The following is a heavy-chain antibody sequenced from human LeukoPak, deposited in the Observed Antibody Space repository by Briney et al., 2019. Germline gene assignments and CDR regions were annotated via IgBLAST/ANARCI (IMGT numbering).Heavy chain of an antibody. J-gene: IGHJ6*03. CDR2: ISSSGSTI. Sequence: GGSLRLSCAASGFTFSDYYMSWIRQAPGKGLEWVSYISSSGSTIYYADSVKGRFTISRDNAKNSLYLQMNSLRAEDTAVYYCARVVSSGWFRTVYYYYYYMDVWGKGTTVTVSS. D-gene: IGHD6-19*01. CDR1: GFTFSDYY. V-gene: IGHV3-11*04. CDR3: ARVVSSGWFRTVYYYYYYMDV.